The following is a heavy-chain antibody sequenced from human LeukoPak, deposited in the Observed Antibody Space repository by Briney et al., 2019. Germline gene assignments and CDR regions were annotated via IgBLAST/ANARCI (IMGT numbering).Heavy chain of an antibody. CDR2: IDPSDSYT. D-gene: IGHD3-10*01. V-gene: IGHV5-10-1*01. J-gene: IGHJ6*04. CDR3: ASYGSGSYNGMDV. CDR1: GYSFTSYW. Sequence: GESLKISCKGSGYSFTSYWISWVRQLPGKGLEWMGRIDPSDSYTNYSPSFQGHVTISADKSISTAYLQWSSLKASDTAMYYCASYGSGSYNGMDVWGKGTTVSVSS.